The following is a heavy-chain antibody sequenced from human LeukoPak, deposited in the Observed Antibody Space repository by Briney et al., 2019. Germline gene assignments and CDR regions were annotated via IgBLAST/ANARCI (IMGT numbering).Heavy chain of an antibody. CDR2: ISGSGGST. D-gene: IGHD3-10*01. CDR3: ARDTTYYYGSGSLSY. V-gene: IGHV3-23*01. CDR1: GFTFSSYA. Sequence: PGGSLRLSCAASGFTFSSYAMSWVRQAPGKGPEWVSAISGSGGSTYYADSVRGRFTVSRDNAKNSLYLQMNSLRAEDTAVYYCARDTTYYYGSGSLSYWGQGTLVTVSS. J-gene: IGHJ4*02.